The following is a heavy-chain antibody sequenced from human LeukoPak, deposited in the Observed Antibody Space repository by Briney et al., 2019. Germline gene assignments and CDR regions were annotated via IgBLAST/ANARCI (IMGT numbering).Heavy chain of an antibody. Sequence: PSETLSLTCAVYGGSFSGYYWSWIRQPPGKGLEWIGEINHSGSTNYNPSLKSRVTISVDTSKNQFSLKLSSVTAADTAVYYCARRGVTMVRGVTISLYWYFDLWGRGTLVTVSS. CDR2: INHSGST. D-gene: IGHD3-10*01. J-gene: IGHJ2*01. V-gene: IGHV4-34*01. CDR1: GGSFSGYY. CDR3: ARRGVTMVRGVTISLYWYFDL.